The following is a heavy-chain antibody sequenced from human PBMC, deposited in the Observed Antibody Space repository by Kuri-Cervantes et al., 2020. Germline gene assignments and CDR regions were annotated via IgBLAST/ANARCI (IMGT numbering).Heavy chain of an antibody. CDR1: GYTFTSYG. CDR2: INPNSGGT. V-gene: IGHV1-2*02. J-gene: IGHJ4*02. CDR3: AGRTPDWRIDY. D-gene: IGHD3-3*01. Sequence: ASVKVSCKASGYTFTSYGISWVRQAPGQGLEWMGWINPNSGGTNYAQKFQGRVTMTRDTSISTAYMELSRLRSDDTAVYYCAGRTPDWRIDYWGQGTLVTVSS.